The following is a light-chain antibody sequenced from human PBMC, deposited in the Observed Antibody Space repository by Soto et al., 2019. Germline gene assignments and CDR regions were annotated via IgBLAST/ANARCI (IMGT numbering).Light chain of an antibody. CDR1: KGIGSF. CDR2: AAS. V-gene: IGKV1-9*01. Sequence: DIQLTQSPSCLSASVGDRVTITCRDSKGIGSFLAWYQQKPGKAPKLLIYAASTLQGGFPSRFTGSGSWTEFTLAIGSLQSEDCATYYGQQLNSYPVLGGGTKVESK. CDR3: QQLNSYPV. J-gene: IGKJ4*01.